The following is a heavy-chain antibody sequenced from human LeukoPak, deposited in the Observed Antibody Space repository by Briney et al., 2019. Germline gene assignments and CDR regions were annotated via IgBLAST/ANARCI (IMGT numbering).Heavy chain of an antibody. CDR3: ERQGSYTSSSIVDS. D-gene: IGHD6-6*01. J-gene: IGHJ4*02. V-gene: IGHV6-1*01. CDR1: GDSVSSNSAA. CDR2: TYYSSNYST. Sequence: SQTLSLTSAISGDSVSSNSAALNCISHSPSRSLEWLRRTYYSSNYSTGYAVSVKSRITINPNTSKNQFSLQLNSVTPEDTAVSYCERQGSYTSSSIVDSWGQGTLVTVSS.